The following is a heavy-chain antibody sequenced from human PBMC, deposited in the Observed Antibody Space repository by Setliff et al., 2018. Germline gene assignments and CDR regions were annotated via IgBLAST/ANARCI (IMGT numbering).Heavy chain of an antibody. CDR1: GYSFSNYD. J-gene: IGHJ4*02. D-gene: IGHD3-10*01. CDR3: ARSQWDGLWFKELLSN. V-gene: IGHV1-18*01. Sequence: ASVKVSCKASGYSFSNYDIMWVRQAPGQGLEWMGWISVYTGHTKSAQKFQGRVTMTTDTSTSTAYMELRSLASDDTAVYYCARSQWDGLWFKELLSNWGQGTLVTVSS. CDR2: ISVYTGHT.